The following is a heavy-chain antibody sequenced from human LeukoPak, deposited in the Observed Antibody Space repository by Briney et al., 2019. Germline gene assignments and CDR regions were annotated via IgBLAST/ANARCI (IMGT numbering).Heavy chain of an antibody. V-gene: IGHV4-39*07. Sequence: PSETLSLTCTVSGGSISSSSYYWGWIRQPPGKGLEWIGSIYYSGSTYYNPSLKSRVTISVDTSKNQFSLKLSSVTAADTAVYYCARGPKDCSSTNCGRSYYYYGMDVWGQGTTVTVSS. CDR2: IYYSGST. D-gene: IGHD2-2*01. CDR3: ARGPKDCSSTNCGRSYYYYGMDV. CDR1: GGSISSSSYY. J-gene: IGHJ6*02.